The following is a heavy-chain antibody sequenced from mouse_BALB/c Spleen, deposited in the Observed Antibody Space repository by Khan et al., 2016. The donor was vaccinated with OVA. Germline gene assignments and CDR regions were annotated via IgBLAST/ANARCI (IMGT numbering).Heavy chain of an antibody. V-gene: IGHV3-2*02. D-gene: IGHD2-2*01. Sequence: EVQLVESGPGLVKPSQSLSLTCTVTGYSITSYYAWNWIRQLPGNKLEWMGYISSTGGTSYNPSLKSRISITRDTSTNQSFLQLKSVTTEDTATYYCARSRYFGYGYALDCWGRGTSVTVSS. CDR3: ARSRYFGYGYALDC. CDR1: GYSITSYYA. CDR2: ISSTGGT. J-gene: IGHJ4*01.